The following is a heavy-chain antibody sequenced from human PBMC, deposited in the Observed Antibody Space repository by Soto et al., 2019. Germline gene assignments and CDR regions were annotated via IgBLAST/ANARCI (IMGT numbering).Heavy chain of an antibody. CDR2: VIPIFGTA. Sequence: SVKVSCKASGGTFSSYAISWVRQAPGQGLEWMGGVIPIFGTANYAQKFPGRVTITADESTTTAYMELSSLRSEDTAVYYCARDQGVADPQRAFDIGGQGTMVTVSS. V-gene: IGHV1-69*01. J-gene: IGHJ3*02. D-gene: IGHD6-19*01. CDR3: ARDQGVADPQRAFDI. CDR1: GGTFSSYA.